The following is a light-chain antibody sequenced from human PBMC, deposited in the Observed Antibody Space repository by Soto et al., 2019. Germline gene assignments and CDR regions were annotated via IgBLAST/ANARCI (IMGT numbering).Light chain of an antibody. CDR2: DSS. CDR1: QSVSSY. J-gene: IGKJ1*01. Sequence: EIVLTQSPATLSLSPGERATLSCRASQSVSSYLACYQQKPGQAPRLLIYDSSNRATGIPARFRGSGSGTDLTLTISSLEPEDFAVYYCQERSNWPTWTFGQGTKVEIK. CDR3: QERSNWPTWT. V-gene: IGKV3-11*01.